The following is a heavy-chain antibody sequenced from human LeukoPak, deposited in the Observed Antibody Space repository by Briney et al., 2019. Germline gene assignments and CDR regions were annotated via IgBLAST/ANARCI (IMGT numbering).Heavy chain of an antibody. V-gene: IGHV3-23*01. J-gene: IGHJ5*02. CDR3: AKDRLGYCSGGSCYLNWFDP. Sequence: GGSLRLSCAASGFTFSSYAMSWVRQAPGKGLEWVSVISGSGDSTYYADSVKDRFTISRDNSKNTLYLQMNSLRVEDTAVYYCAKDRLGYCSGGSCYLNWFDPWGQGTLVTVSS. CDR2: ISGSGDST. CDR1: GFTFSSYA. D-gene: IGHD2-15*01.